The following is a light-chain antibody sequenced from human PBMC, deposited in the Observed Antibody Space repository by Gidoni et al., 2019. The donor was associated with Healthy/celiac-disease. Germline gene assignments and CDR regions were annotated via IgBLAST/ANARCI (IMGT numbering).Light chain of an antibody. Sequence: DIQMTQSASSVSASVGDRVTITCRASQGISSWLAWYQQQPGKAPKLLIYAASSLQSGVPSRFSGSGSGKGFTLTISSLQPGDFATYYCQQAHIFPFTFGGGTKVEIK. V-gene: IGKV1-12*01. CDR1: QGISSW. CDR3: QQAHIFPFT. J-gene: IGKJ4*01. CDR2: AAS.